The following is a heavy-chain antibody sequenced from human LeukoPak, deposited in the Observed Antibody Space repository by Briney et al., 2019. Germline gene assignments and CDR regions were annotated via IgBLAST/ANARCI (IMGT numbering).Heavy chain of an antibody. CDR3: ASSGSYSFHAFDI. Sequence: SETLSLPCTVSGGSVTSTYYHWGWIRQPPGKGLEWIGNIYNSGNTYYNPSLKGRVTKSLDTSKDQFSLTLTSVTAADTAVYYCASSGSYSFHAFDIWGQGTMVTVSS. CDR1: GGSVTSTYYH. CDR2: IYNSGNT. J-gene: IGHJ3*02. D-gene: IGHD1-26*01. V-gene: IGHV4-39*07.